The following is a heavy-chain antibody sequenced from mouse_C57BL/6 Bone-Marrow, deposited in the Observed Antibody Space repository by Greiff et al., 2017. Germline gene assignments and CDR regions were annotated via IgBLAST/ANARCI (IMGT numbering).Heavy chain of an antibody. V-gene: IGHV1-81*01. Sequence: QVQLQQSGAELARPGASVKLSCTASGYTFTSYGISWVKQRTGQGLEWIGAIYPRSGNTYSNEKFKGKATLTADKSSSTADMELHSLTSEYSAVYFSARGYYGKYGGYVEVWGTGTTVTVSS. CDR2: IYPRSGNT. J-gene: IGHJ1*03. CDR3: ARGYYGKYGGYVEV. D-gene: IGHD2-1*01. CDR1: GYTFTSYG.